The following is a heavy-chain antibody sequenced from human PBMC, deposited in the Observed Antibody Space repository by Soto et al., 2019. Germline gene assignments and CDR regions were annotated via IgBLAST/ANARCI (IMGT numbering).Heavy chain of an antibody. CDR3: TVTPTSGSYSRRVDA. CDR1: GGSIISGY. CDR2: ISYSGNT. Sequence: PSGTLSLTCTVSGGSIISGYWSWIRQPPGKGLEWIGYISYSGNTSYNPSLKSRVTMSVDTPKNQFSLRLSSVTAADTAVYYCTVTPTSGSYSRRVDARGKGTLSTVPP. V-gene: IGHV4-59*12. J-gene: IGHJ5*02. D-gene: IGHD1-26*01.